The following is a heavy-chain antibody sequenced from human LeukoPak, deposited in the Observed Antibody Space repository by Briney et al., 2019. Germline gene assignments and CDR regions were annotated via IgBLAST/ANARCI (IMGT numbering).Heavy chain of an antibody. J-gene: IGHJ6*03. CDR1: GFTFSDYY. V-gene: IGHV3-69-1*01. CDR2: ISSSSTI. D-gene: IGHD2-2*01. CDR3: ARDVKSRYCSSASCSTDYYYYMDV. Sequence: GGSLRLSCLVSGFTFSDYYMNWVPPAPGKGLEWVSCISSSSTIYYADSVKGRFTISRDNAKNSLYLQMNSLRAEDTAVYYCARDVKSRYCSSASCSTDYYYYMDVWGKGTTVTVSS.